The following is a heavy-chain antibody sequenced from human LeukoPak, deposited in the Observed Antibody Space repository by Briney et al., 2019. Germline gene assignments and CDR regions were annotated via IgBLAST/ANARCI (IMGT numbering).Heavy chain of an antibody. CDR1: GFTFGLLF. Sequence: GGSLRLSCVAAGFTFGLLFMSWVRQAAGGGLEWVANINPDGSVKFHADSVKGRFTISRDNARNSVYLQMNSLKGEDTAVYYCARAVDVADYWGQGTLVAVSS. CDR2: INPDGSVK. D-gene: IGHD3-16*01. J-gene: IGHJ4*02. CDR3: ARAVDVADY. V-gene: IGHV3-7*01.